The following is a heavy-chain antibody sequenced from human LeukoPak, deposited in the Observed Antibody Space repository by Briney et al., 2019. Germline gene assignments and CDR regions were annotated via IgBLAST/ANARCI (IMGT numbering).Heavy chain of an antibody. V-gene: IGHV3-21*01. CDR1: GFTFSSYS. Sequence: GGSLRLSCAASGFTFSSYSMNWVRQAPGKGLEWVSSISSSSSYIYYADSVKGRFTISRDTSKNTVYVQMNSLSAEDTAVYYCARDFGWGFDYWGQGTLVTVSS. J-gene: IGHJ4*02. CDR3: ARDFGWGFDY. CDR2: ISSSSSYI. D-gene: IGHD7-27*01.